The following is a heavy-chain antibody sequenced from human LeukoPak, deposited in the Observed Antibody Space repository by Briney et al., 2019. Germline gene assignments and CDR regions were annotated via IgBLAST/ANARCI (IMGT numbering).Heavy chain of an antibody. Sequence: SETLSLTCAVSGGSISSYYWSWIRQPPGKGLEWIGYIYYSGSTNYNPSLKSRVTISVDTSRNQFSLKLSSVTAADTAVYYCARGRHIVVGPAAISGDFDYWGQGTLVTVSS. CDR2: IYYSGST. J-gene: IGHJ4*02. CDR1: GGSISSYY. D-gene: IGHD2-2*02. CDR3: ARGRHIVVGPAAISGDFDY. V-gene: IGHV4-59*12.